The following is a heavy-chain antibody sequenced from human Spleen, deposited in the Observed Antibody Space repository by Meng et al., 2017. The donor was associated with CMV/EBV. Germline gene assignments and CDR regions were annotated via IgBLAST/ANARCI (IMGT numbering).Heavy chain of an antibody. D-gene: IGHD6-19*01. CDR1: GGSFNSPNYY. V-gene: IGHV4-61*01. CDR2: IYYSGST. Sequence: CSVSGGSFNSPNYYCSWIRQPPGKGLEWIGYIYYSGSTRYDHSLNSRLTISMDKSKNQFSLNLYSLTAADTALYYCAREWAGSSFDYWGQGALVTVSS. J-gene: IGHJ4*02. CDR3: AREWAGSSFDY.